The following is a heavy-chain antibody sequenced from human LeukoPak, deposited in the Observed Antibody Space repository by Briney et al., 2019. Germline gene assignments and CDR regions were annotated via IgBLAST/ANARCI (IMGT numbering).Heavy chain of an antibody. CDR2: IYRDGNS. J-gene: IGHJ3*02. D-gene: IGHD6-25*01. Sequence: SETVSLTCTLSGGSIRDYYYSWMRQPPGKGLEWIGYIYRDGNSYQNPSLKSRVTISVDTSKNQFSLEMSSVTAADTAVYYCARRAARSGAIDIWGLGTMVTVS. CDR3: ARRAARSGAIDI. V-gene: IGHV4-59*08. CDR1: GGSIRDYY.